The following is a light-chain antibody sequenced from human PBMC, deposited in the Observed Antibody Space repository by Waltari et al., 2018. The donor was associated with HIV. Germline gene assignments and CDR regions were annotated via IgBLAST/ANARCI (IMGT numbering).Light chain of an antibody. CDR3: VVWDDSLSGVV. CDR1: SSNIGSNN. V-gene: IGLV1-47*01. J-gene: IGLJ2*01. Sequence: QSVVTQSPSASGTPGQSVTISCSGSSSNIGSNNVFWDQHLPGTAPKLLISRDTRRPSGFRDRISGSRSGTSASLAISGLRSEDEAVYYCVVWDDSLSGVVFGGGTSLTVL. CDR2: RDT.